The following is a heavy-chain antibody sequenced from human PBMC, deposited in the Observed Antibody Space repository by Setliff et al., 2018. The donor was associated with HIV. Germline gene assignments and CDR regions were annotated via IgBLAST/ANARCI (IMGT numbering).Heavy chain of an antibody. CDR1: GFTFGDYA. Sequence: GESLKISCTGSGFTFGDYAMTWVRQAPGKGLEWVGSIRSKVYGGTTEYAASVKGRFTISRDDSKSVAYLQVNSLRTDDTAVYYCTRDFMTGSAYWGQGTLVTVSS. D-gene: IGHD3-9*01. V-gene: IGHV3-49*04. J-gene: IGHJ4*02. CDR2: IRSKVYGGTT. CDR3: TRDFMTGSAY.